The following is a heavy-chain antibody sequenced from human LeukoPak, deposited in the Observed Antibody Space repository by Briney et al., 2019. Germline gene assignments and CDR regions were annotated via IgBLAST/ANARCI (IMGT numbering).Heavy chain of an antibody. V-gene: IGHV3-33*01. CDR1: GFTFSSYG. Sequence: GGSLRLSCATSGFTFSSYGMHWVRQAPGKGLEWVALIWYDGSNKYYADSVKGRFTISRDNSNNTLYLQMNSLRAEDTAVYYCARVSCSSTSCSLPYYWGQGTLVTASS. J-gene: IGHJ4*02. CDR2: IWYDGSNK. D-gene: IGHD2-2*01. CDR3: ARVSCSSTSCSLPYY.